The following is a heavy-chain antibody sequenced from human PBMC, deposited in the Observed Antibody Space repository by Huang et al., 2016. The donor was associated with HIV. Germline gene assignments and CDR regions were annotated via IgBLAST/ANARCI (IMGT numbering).Heavy chain of an antibody. CDR3: ARDVREVRDFSVNYSWFDP. J-gene: IGHJ5*02. V-gene: IGHV7-4-1*02. Sequence: QVQVVQSGSELKKPGASVKISCKASGYIFSDYAMNWVRQAPGQGLEWMGMINTQTAKSTYARGFTGRLFFSIDTSVNTAYLEINSLKTEDTAVYYCARDVREVRDFSVNYSWFDPWGQGTLVAVSS. D-gene: IGHD4-17*01. CDR1: GYIFSDYA. CDR2: INTQTAKS.